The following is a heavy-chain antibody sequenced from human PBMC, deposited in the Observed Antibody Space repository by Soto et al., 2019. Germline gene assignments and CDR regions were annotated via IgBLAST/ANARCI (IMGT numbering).Heavy chain of an antibody. CDR3: ATSYGSGYRAFDY. CDR1: GDTFAFYS. V-gene: IGHV1-69*02. Sequence: QVQLVQSGVEVKRPGSSVKVSCKASGDTFAFYSINWVRQAPGLGLEWMGRINPILSMSNYAQRFQGRVTMTADKSTSTAYMVLNSLRSEDTAIYYCATSYGSGYRAFDYWGQGALVTVSS. J-gene: IGHJ4*02. D-gene: IGHD3-10*01. CDR2: INPILSMS.